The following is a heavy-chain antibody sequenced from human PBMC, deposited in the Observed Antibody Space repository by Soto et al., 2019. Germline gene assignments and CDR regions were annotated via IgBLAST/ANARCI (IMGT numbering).Heavy chain of an antibody. J-gene: IGHJ4*02. V-gene: IGHV1-69*01. CDR2: VIRIFVSA. CDR3: ARDLSSDSTGFRGYDL. Sequence: QVHLVQSGAEVKKAGSSVKVSCKASGGTVSSYAITWVRQAPGKGLEWMGVVIRIFVSAHYAQKFQGRVTITADESASTAYMELSGLRYEDTAIYYCARDLSSDSTGFRGYDLWGQGTLVTVSS. D-gene: IGHD3-22*01. CDR1: GGTVSSYA.